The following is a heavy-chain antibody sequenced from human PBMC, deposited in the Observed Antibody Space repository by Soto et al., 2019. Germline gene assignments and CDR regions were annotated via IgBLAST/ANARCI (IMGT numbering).Heavy chain of an antibody. D-gene: IGHD3-9*01. J-gene: IGHJ5*01. CDR2: IYHSGST. CDR3: AREGDGYDILTGYSKVWFDS. CDR1: GYSISSGYY. Sequence: SETLSLTCAVSGYSISSGYYWGWIRQPPGKGLEWIGSIYHSGSTYYNPSLKSRVTISVDTSKNQFSLKLSSVTAADTAVYYCAREGDGYDILTGYSKVWFDSWGQGTLVTVSS. V-gene: IGHV4-38-2*02.